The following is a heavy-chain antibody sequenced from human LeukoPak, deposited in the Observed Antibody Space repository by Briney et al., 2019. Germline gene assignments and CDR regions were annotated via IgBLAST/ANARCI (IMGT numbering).Heavy chain of an antibody. CDR1: GYTFTNYW. D-gene: IGHD6-19*01. J-gene: IGHJ3*02. CDR2: IYPRDSDV. V-gene: IGHV5-51*01. CDR3: ASHQWPDAFDI. Sequence: GESLQISCKGPGYTFTNYWIGWVRQLPGKGLEWMGIIYPRDSDVRYSPSFQGQVTISADMSINTAYLQWSSLRASDTAIYYCASHQWPDAFDIWGQGTTITVSS.